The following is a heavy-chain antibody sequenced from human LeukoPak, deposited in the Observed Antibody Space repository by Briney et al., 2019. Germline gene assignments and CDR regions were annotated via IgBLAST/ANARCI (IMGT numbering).Heavy chain of an antibody. J-gene: IGHJ3*02. CDR3: ATLARYAFDI. D-gene: IGHD5-12*01. CDR1: GLTVSSKD. Sequence: GGSLRLSCAASGLTVSSKDMSWVRQAPGKGLEWVSVIYSGGSTYYADSVKGRFTISRDNSKDTLYLQMNSLRAEDTAVYYCATLARYAFDIWGQGTMVTVSS. V-gene: IGHV3-53*01. CDR2: IYSGGST.